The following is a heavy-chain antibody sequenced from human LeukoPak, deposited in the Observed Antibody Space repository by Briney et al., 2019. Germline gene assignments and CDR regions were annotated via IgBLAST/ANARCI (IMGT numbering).Heavy chain of an antibody. Sequence: SVKVSCKASGFTFTSSAMQWVRQARGQRLEWIGWIVVGSGNTNYAQKFQERVTITRDMSTSTAYMELSSLRSEDTAVYYCAAGFTMVRGNIYGMDVWGQGTTVTVSS. D-gene: IGHD3-10*01. V-gene: IGHV1-58*02. CDR2: IVVGSGNT. CDR3: AAGFTMVRGNIYGMDV. J-gene: IGHJ6*02. CDR1: GFTFTSSA.